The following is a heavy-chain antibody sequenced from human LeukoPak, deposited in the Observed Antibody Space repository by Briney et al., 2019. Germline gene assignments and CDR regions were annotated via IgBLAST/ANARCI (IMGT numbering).Heavy chain of an antibody. V-gene: IGHV5-51*01. CDR3: ARGERGNWGLYYFDY. CDR1: GYSFTNYW. Sequence: GESLKISCKGPGYSFTNYWIGWVRQMPGKGLERMGIIYPGDSDTRYSPSFQGQVTISADKSISTAYLQWSSLKASDTAMYYCARGERGNWGLYYFDYWGQGTLVTVSS. CDR2: IYPGDSDT. D-gene: IGHD7-27*01. J-gene: IGHJ4*02.